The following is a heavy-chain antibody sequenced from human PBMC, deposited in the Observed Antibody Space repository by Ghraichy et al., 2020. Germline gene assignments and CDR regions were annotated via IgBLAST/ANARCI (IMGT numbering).Heavy chain of an antibody. Sequence: SETLSLTCTVSGGSISSGDYYWSWIRQPPGKGLEWIGYIYYSGGTYYNPSLKSRVTISVDTSKNQFSLKLSSVTAADTAVYYCARVDFQLLAGYWGQGTLVTVSS. CDR3: ARVDFQLLAGY. J-gene: IGHJ4*02. D-gene: IGHD2-2*01. CDR2: IYYSGGT. V-gene: IGHV4-30-4*01. CDR1: GGSISSGDYY.